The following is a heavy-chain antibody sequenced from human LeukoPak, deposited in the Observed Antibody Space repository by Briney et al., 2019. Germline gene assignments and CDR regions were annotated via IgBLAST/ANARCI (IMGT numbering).Heavy chain of an antibody. CDR1: GGSISSYY. CDR3: ARTYRRNFDC. D-gene: IGHD2-2*01. J-gene: IGHJ4*02. Sequence: SETLSLTCTVSGGSISSYYWSWIRQPPGKGLEWIGSIYYSGSTYYNPSLKSRVTISVDTSKNQFSLKLSSVTAADTAVYYCARTYRRNFDCWGQGTLVTVSS. V-gene: IGHV4-39*01. CDR2: IYYSGST.